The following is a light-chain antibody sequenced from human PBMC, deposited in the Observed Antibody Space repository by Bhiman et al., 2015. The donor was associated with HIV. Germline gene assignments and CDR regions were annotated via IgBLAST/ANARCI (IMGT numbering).Light chain of an antibody. CDR3: QSYDSSLSGSKV. V-gene: IGLV1-40*01. J-gene: IGLJ3*02. CDR2: GNN. CDR1: SSNIGADYR. Sequence: QSVLTQPPSVSGAPGQRVTISCIGSSSNIGADYRVHWYQQLPGTAPKLLIFGNNERPSGVPDRFSGSKSGTSASLAITGLQAEDEADYYCQSYDSSLSGSKVFGGGTKLTVL.